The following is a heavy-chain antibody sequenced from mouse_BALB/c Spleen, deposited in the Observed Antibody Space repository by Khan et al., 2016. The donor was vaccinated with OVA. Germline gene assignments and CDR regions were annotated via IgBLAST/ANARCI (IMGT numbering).Heavy chain of an antibody. D-gene: IGHD2-10*01. CDR1: GFSLTNYG. CDR3: ARQPYYHYNIMDY. V-gene: IGHV2-6-1*01. CDR2: IWSDGST. Sequence: QVQLKESGPGLVAPSQSLSITCTISGFSLTNYGVHWVRQPPGKGLEWLVVIWSDGSTTYNSALKSRLTISKDNYKSQVFLKMNSLQTDDTAMYVGARQPYYHYNIMDYWGQGTSVTVSS. J-gene: IGHJ4*01.